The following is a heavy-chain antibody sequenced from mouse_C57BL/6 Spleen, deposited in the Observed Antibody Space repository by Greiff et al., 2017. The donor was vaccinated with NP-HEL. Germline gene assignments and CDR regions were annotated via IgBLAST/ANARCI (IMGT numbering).Heavy chain of an antibody. CDR3: ARRNYGSSYDWYFDV. V-gene: IGHV1-78*01. CDR2: IYPRDGST. D-gene: IGHD1-1*01. Sequence: LQESDAELVKPGASVKISCKVSGYTFTDHTIHWMKQRPEQGLEWIGYIYPRDGSTKYNEKFKGKATLTADKSSSTAYMQLNSLTSEDSAVYFCARRNYGSSYDWYFDVWGTGTTVTVSS. CDR1: GYTFTDHT. J-gene: IGHJ1*03.